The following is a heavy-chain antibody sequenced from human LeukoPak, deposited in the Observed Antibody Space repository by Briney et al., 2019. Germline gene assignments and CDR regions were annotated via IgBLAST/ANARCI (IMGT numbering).Heavy chain of an antibody. CDR1: GGSFSGYY. CDR2: INHSGSN. V-gene: IGHV4-34*01. J-gene: IGHJ4*02. CDR3: ARRRDGYNYALLDY. Sequence: SETLSLTCAVYGGSFSGYYWSWIRQPPGKGLEWIGEINHSGSNNYDPSLKSRVTISVDTSKNQFSLKLSSVTAADTAVYYCARRRDGYNYALLDYWGQGTLVTVSS. D-gene: IGHD5-24*01.